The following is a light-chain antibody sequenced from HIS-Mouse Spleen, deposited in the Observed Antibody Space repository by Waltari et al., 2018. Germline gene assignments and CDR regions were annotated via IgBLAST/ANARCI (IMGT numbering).Light chain of an antibody. CDR3: AAWDDSLNGWV. J-gene: IGLJ3*02. Sequence: QSVLTQPPSASGTPGQRVTISCSGSSSNIGSNTVNWYQQLPGTAPKRLIYSNKQRPSGVPARFAGSKSGNSASLAISGLQSEDEADYYCAAWDDSLNGWVFGGGTKLTVL. V-gene: IGLV1-44*01. CDR1: SSNIGSNT. CDR2: SNK.